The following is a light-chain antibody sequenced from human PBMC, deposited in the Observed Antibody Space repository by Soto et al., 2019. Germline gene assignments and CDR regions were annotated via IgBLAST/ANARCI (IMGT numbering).Light chain of an antibody. CDR3: QQYNTWPHT. J-gene: IGKJ1*01. V-gene: IGKV3-15*01. Sequence: EIVRTQSPATLSVSPGERATLSCRASQSVACNLAWYQQKPCQAPSLHIYAASTRATGIPARFSGSGSGTEFTLAIRGLESEGFAVYFCQQYNTWPHTFSQGTKVESK. CDR2: AAS. CDR1: QSVACN.